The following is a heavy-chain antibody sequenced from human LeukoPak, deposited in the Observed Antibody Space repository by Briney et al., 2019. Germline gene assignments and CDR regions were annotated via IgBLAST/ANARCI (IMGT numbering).Heavy chain of an antibody. CDR2: ISSTGGTT. V-gene: IGHV3-23*01. CDR3: AKGGLVHRFDP. J-gene: IGHJ5*02. CDR1: GFTFDDYG. Sequence: GGSLRLSCAASGFTFDDYGMSWVRQAPGKGLEWVSSISSTGGTTYYADSVKGRFTISRDNSKNTLYLQMNSLRADDTAVYYCAKGGLVHRFDPWGQGTLVTVSS.